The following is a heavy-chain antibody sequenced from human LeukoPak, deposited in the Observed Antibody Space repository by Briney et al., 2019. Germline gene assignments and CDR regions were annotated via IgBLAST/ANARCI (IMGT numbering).Heavy chain of an antibody. V-gene: IGHV3-74*01. D-gene: IGHD3-10*01. J-gene: IGHJ5*02. CDR3: VRDLPRTSGP. CDR1: GNYW. CDR2: INGDGGAI. Sequence: GGSLRLSCAASGNYWMHWARQTPGKGLLWVAHINGDGGAIHYADDVKGRFTISRDNAKNTLYLEMNSLRVEDTAVYHCVRDLPRTSGPWGQGTLVTVSS.